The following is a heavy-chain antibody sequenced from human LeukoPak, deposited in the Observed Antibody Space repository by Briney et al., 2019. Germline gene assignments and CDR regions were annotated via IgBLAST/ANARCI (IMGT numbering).Heavy chain of an antibody. CDR2: IYTSGST. CDR3: ARLRGPAATFDP. Sequence: SGTLSLTCTVSGGSISSYYWSWIRQPPGKGLEWIGYIYTSGSTNYNPSLKSRVTISVDTSKNQFSLKLSSVTAADTAVYYCARLRGPAATFDPWGQGTLVTVSS. CDR1: GGSISSYY. J-gene: IGHJ5*02. V-gene: IGHV4-4*09. D-gene: IGHD2-2*01.